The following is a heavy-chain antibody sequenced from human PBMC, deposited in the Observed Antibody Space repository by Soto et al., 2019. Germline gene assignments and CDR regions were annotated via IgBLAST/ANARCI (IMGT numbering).Heavy chain of an antibody. CDR1: GYSFTSYW. D-gene: IGHD2-15*01. CDR2: NYPGDSYT. Sequence: GESLRISCKGSGYSFTSYWIGWVSQMTGKDLEWRGINYPGDSYTRYSPSFQGQVTISADKSISTAYLQWSSLKASDTAMYYCARLGYCSGGSCYSYRRGSYYYYGMDVWGQGTTVTVSS. V-gene: IGHV5-51*01. J-gene: IGHJ6*02. CDR3: ARLGYCSGGSCYSYRRGSYYYYGMDV.